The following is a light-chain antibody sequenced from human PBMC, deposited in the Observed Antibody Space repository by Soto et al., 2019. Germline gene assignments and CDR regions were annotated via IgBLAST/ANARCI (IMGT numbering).Light chain of an antibody. J-gene: IGKJ1*01. CDR1: QGISNY. CDR2: AAS. V-gene: IGKV1-27*01. Sequence: DIPMTQSPSSLSASVGDRVTITCRASQGISNYLAWYQQTPGKVPKLLIYAASTVQSGVPSRFSGSGSGTDFSLTISSLQPEDAATYYCQRYDSVPRWTFGQGTKVEIK. CDR3: QRYDSVPRWT.